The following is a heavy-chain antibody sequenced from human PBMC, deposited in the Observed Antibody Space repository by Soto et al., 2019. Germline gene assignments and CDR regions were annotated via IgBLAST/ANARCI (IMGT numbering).Heavy chain of an antibody. J-gene: IGHJ3*02. V-gene: IGHV5-51*01. Sequence: GESLKISCKGSGYSFTSYWIGWVRQMPGKGLEWMGIIYPGDSDTRYSPSFQGQVTISADKSISTAYLQWSSLKASDTAMYYCARTVYRQLTYCSGGSCYSRAFDIWGQGTMVT. D-gene: IGHD2-15*01. CDR3: ARTVYRQLTYCSGGSCYSRAFDI. CDR1: GYSFTSYW. CDR2: IYPGDSDT.